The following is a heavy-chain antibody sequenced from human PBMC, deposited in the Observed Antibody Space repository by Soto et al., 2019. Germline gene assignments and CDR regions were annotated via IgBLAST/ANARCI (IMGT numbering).Heavy chain of an antibody. D-gene: IGHD2-15*01. CDR3: ANTRYIVGYRWFDP. Sequence: PGGSLRLSCAASGFTFSSYAMSWVRQAPGKGLEWVSAISGSGGSTYYADSVKGRFTISSDNSKNTLYLQMNSLRAEDTAVYYCANTRYIVGYRWFDPWGQGTLVTVSS. CDR1: GFTFSSYA. V-gene: IGHV3-23*01. J-gene: IGHJ5*01. CDR2: ISGSGGST.